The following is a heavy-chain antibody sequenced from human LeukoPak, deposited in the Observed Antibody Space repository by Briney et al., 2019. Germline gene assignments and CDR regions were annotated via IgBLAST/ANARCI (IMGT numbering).Heavy chain of an antibody. J-gene: IGHJ5*02. CDR2: ISSSSSYI. D-gene: IGHD6-19*01. CDR3: ARSGVAGPPMGWFDP. Sequence: GGSLRLSCAASGFTFSSYSMNWVRQAPGKRLEWVSSISSSSSYIYYADSVKGRFTISRDNAKNSLYLQMNSLRAEDTAVYYCARSGVAGPPMGWFDPWGQGTLVTVSS. CDR1: GFTFSSYS. V-gene: IGHV3-21*01.